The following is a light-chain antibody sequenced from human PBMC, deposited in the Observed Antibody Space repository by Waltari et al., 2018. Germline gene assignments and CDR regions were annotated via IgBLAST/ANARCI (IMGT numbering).Light chain of an antibody. CDR1: ATAVCASVS. CDR2: DVT. Sequence: LTHPASVSGSPGQSLTISCSRIATAVCASVSVSCHHHHPGKAPQVIIYDVTNRARGVSVRVSSSESANAASLTISGLRPEDEADDDCSSRTLEGLSLFGGGTRLTVL. J-gene: IGLJ2*01. CDR3: SSRTLEGLSL. V-gene: IGLV2-14*03.